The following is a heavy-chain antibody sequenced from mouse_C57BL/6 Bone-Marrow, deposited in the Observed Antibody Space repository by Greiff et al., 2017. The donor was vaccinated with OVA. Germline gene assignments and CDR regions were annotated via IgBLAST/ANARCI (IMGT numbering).Heavy chain of an antibody. Sequence: QVQLQQSGPGLVQPSQSLSITCTVSGFSLTSYGVHWVRQSPGKGLEWLGVIWSGGSTDYNAAFISRLSISKDISKSQVYLKMNRLQADDAAIYYCARLGGGYWYFDVWGTGTTVTVSS. CDR2: IWSGGST. J-gene: IGHJ1*03. V-gene: IGHV2-2*01. CDR3: ARLGGGYWYFDV. CDR1: GFSLTSYG. D-gene: IGHD4-1*01.